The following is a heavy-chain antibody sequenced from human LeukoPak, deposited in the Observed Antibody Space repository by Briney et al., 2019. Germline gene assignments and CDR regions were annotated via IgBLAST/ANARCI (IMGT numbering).Heavy chain of an antibody. CDR1: GGTFSNYA. V-gene: IGHV1-69*06. J-gene: IGHJ4*02. CDR3: ARADILTAYYTLDF. CDR2: IIPIFGTA. Sequence: ASVKVSCKASGGTFSNYAISWVRQAPGQGLEWMGGIIPIFGTANYAQKFRGRVTITADKSTRTAYMELSSLRSDDTAVYYCARADILTAYYTLDFWGQGTLVTVSS. D-gene: IGHD3-9*01.